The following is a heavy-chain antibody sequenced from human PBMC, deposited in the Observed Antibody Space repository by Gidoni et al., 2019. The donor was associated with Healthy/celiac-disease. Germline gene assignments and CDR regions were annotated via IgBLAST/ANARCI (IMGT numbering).Heavy chain of an antibody. J-gene: IGHJ4*02. Sequence: VQPVESGGGLLKPGGSLSLCWEAPGFTFSSYRRNWVRHPPGKGLGCVSTISSGSSYIYYADSMKSRFTISRNNAKTSLYLQMNSLRAEDTAVYYCARGITYYDYVWGSYRYTEWRGYFDYWGQGTLVTVSS. D-gene: IGHD3-16*02. V-gene: IGHV3-21*01. CDR1: GFTFSSYR. CDR3: ARGITYYDYVWGSYRYTEWRGYFDY. CDR2: ISSGSSYI.